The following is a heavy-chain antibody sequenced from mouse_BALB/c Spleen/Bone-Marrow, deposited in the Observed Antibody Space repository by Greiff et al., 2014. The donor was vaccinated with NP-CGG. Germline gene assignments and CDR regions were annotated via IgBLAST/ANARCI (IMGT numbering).Heavy chain of an antibody. D-gene: IGHD3-3*01. CDR1: GYTFTSYV. V-gene: IGHV1-14*01. J-gene: IGHJ2*01. CDR2: INPYNDGT. Sequence: EVQLVESGPELVKPGASVKMSCKASGYTFTSYVMHWVKQKPGQGLEWIGYINPYNDGTKYNEKFKGKATLTSDKSSSTAYMELSSLDSEDSAVYYCARGGTSHFDYWGQGTTLTVSS. CDR3: ARGGTSHFDY.